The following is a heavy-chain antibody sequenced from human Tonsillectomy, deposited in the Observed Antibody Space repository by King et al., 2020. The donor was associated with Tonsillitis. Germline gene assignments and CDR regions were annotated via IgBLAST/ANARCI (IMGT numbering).Heavy chain of an antibody. D-gene: IGHD4-23*01. J-gene: IGHJ4*02. CDR2: INQDVSET. CDR3: AREPGSNGGNRAFDY. V-gene: IGHV3-7*01. CDR1: GFTFSNHW. Sequence: VQLVESGGGLVQPGGSLRLSCAVSGFTFSNHWMSWVRQAPGKGLEWVANINQDVSETYYVHSVRGRFTISRDNAKNSVYLQMDSLRVEDTAVYYCAREPGSNGGNRAFDYWGQGTLITVSS.